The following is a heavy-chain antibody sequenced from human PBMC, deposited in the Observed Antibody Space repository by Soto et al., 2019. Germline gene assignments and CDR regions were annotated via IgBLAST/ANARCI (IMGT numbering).Heavy chain of an antibody. CDR2: MNPNSGNT. J-gene: IGHJ6*03. CDR3: ARNLGSGSYYNYYYMDV. D-gene: IGHD3-10*01. CDR1: GYTFTSYD. Sequence: QVQLVQSGAEVKQPGASVQVSCKASGYTFTSYDINWVRQATGQGLEWMGWMNPNSGNTGYAQKFQGRVTMTRNTSISTAYMELSSLRSEDTAVYYCARNLGSGSYYNYYYMDVWGKGTTVTVSS. V-gene: IGHV1-8*01.